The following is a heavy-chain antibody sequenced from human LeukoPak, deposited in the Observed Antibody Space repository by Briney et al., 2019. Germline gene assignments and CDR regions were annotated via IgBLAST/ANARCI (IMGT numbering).Heavy chain of an antibody. Sequence: ASVKVSCKASGYTFTGYYMHWVRQAPGQGLEWMGWINPNSGDTNSAQKFQGRVTMTGDTSISTAYMELSRLRSDDTAVYYCARSFTYSSSWYRYDAFDIWGQGTMVTVSS. V-gene: IGHV1-2*02. J-gene: IGHJ3*02. CDR3: ARSFTYSSSWYRYDAFDI. D-gene: IGHD6-13*01. CDR2: INPNSGDT. CDR1: GYTFTGYY.